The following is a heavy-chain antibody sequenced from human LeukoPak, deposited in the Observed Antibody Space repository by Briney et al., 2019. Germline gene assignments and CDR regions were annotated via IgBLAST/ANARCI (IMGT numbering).Heavy chain of an antibody. D-gene: IGHD3-3*01. CDR1: DEPFSGYY. J-gene: IGHJ4*02. Sequence: PSETLSLTCAISDEPFSGYYWGWIRQPPGKGLELIREINRNGNTDYNPSLKSRVSMSIDTSKNQFSLKLISVTAADTAVYYCARLVPERFFQLNPEGYYDYWGQGTLVTVSS. CDR3: ARLVPERFFQLNPEGYYDY. V-gene: IGHV4-34*01. CDR2: INRNGNT.